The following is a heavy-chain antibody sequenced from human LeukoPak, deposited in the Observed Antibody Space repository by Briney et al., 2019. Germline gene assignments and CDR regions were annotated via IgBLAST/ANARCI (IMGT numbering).Heavy chain of an antibody. CDR1: GGSISGNY. J-gene: IGHJ6*02. CDR2: IHYRGKA. D-gene: IGHD3-16*01. CDR3: ARFGIDYDMDV. Sequence: SETLSLTCTVSGGSISGNYWTWTRQPPGKGLEWIGQIHYRGKADYNPSLRSRIITSVDTSKNQMFLRLSSVTAADTAVYYCARFGIDYDMDVWGQGTKVTVSS. V-gene: IGHV4-59*01.